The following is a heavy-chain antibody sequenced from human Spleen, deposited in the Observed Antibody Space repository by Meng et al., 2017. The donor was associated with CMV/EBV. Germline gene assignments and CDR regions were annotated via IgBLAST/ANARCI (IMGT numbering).Heavy chain of an antibody. CDR1: GYSFMSYW. V-gene: IGHV5-51*01. Sequence: KVSCKASGYSFMSYWIGWVRQMPGKGLEWMGIIYPGDSDTRYSPSFQGQVTISADKSISTAYLQWSSLKASDTAMYYCARQVVSGYYFWGQGTLVTVSS. J-gene: IGHJ4*02. CDR3: ARQVVSGYYF. CDR2: IYPGDSDT. D-gene: IGHD3-22*01.